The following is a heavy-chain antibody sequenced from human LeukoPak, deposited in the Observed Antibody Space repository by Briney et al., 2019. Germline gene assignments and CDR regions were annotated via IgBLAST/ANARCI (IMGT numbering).Heavy chain of an antibody. D-gene: IGHD4-17*01. CDR1: GFTFSIYW. V-gene: IGHV3-74*01. CDR3: ARAAVTLDY. CDR2: INSDGSST. Sequence: GGSLGLSRAASGFTFSIYWMHWVRQAPGKGLVWVSRINSDGSSTSYADSVKGRFTISRDNAKNTLFLQMNSLRAEDTAVYYCARAAVTLDYWGQGAMATLSS. J-gene: IGHJ4*02.